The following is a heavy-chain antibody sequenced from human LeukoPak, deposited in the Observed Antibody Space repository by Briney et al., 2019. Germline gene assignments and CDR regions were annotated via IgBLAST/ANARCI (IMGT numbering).Heavy chain of an antibody. CDR1: GFTFSSYA. CDR3: ARESQAYYYGSGSPNY. V-gene: IGHV3-30*04. Sequence: PGGSLRLSCAASGFTFSSYAMHWARQAPGKGLEWVAVISYDGSNKYYADSVKGRFTISRDNSKNTLYLQMNSLRAEDTAVYYCARESQAYYYGSGSPNYWGQGTLVTVSS. D-gene: IGHD3-10*01. CDR2: ISYDGSNK. J-gene: IGHJ4*02.